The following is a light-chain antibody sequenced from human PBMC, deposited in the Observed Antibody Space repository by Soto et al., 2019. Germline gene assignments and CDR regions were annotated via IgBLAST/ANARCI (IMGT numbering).Light chain of an antibody. V-gene: IGLV2-14*01. CDR1: SSDIGRYKF. Sequence: QSALTQPASMSGSPGQSITISCTGTSSDIGRYKFVSWYQHHPGKAPKLIIYEATKRPSGVPYRFSGSKSGNTASLTISGLQAEDEADYYCTSYAGSSNVFGTGTKLTVL. J-gene: IGLJ1*01. CDR3: TSYAGSSNV. CDR2: EAT.